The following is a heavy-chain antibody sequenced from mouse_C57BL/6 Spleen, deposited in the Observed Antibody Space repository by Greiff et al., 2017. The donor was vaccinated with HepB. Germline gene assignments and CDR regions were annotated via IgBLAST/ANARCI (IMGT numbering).Heavy chain of an antibody. CDR1: GFTFTDYY. Sequence: EVMLVESGGGLVQPGGSLSLSCAASGFTFTDYYMSWVRQPPGKALEWLGFIRNKANGYTTEYSASVKGRFTISRDNSQSILYLQMNALRAEDSATYYCARYSNYVGDYWGQGTSVTVSS. CDR3: ARYSNYVGDY. J-gene: IGHJ4*01. D-gene: IGHD2-1*01. V-gene: IGHV7-3*01. CDR2: IRNKANGYTT.